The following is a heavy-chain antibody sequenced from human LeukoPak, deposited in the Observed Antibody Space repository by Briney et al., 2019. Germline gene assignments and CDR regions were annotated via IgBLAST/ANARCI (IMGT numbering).Heavy chain of an antibody. Sequence: GGSLRLSCAASGFTFSSYSMNWVRQAPGKGLEWVSSISSSSSYIYYADSVKGRFTISRDNSKNTLNLQMNSLRAEDTAVYYCAKRGYCSFTSCSNYFAYWGQGALVTVSS. V-gene: IGHV3-21*04. D-gene: IGHD2-2*01. CDR1: GFTFSSYS. CDR2: ISSSSSYI. CDR3: AKRGYCSFTSCSNYFAY. J-gene: IGHJ4*02.